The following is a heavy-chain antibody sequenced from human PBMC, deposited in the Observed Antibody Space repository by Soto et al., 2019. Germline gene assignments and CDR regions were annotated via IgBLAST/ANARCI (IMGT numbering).Heavy chain of an antibody. D-gene: IGHD6-19*01. J-gene: IGHJ6*02. CDR3: AREWVVDEQWLVYQGEGTDV. CDR1: GFTFSSYS. V-gene: IGHV3-48*02. Sequence: GGSLRLSCAASGFTFSSYSMNWVRQAPGKGLEWVSYISSSSSTIYYADSVKGRFTISRDNAKNSLYLQMNSLRDEDTAVYYCAREWVVDEQWLVYQGEGTDVWGQGTTVTVSS. CDR2: ISSSSSTI.